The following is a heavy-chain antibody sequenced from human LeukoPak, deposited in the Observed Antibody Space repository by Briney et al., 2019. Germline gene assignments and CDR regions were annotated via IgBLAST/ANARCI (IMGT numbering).Heavy chain of an antibody. Sequence: SETLSLTCTVSGGSISSGDYYWSWIRQPPGKGLEWIGYIYYSGSTYYNPSLKSRVTISVDTSKIQFSLKLSSVTAADTAVYYCARDPGATTYSYGCFDYWGQGTLVTVSS. CDR3: ARDPGATTYSYGCFDY. CDR1: GGSISSGDYY. V-gene: IGHV4-30-4*01. CDR2: IYYSGST. J-gene: IGHJ4*02. D-gene: IGHD5-18*01.